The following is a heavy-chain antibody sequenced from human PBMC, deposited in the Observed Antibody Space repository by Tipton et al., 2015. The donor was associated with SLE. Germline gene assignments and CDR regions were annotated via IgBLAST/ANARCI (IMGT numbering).Heavy chain of an antibody. CDR1: GYTFTSYD. D-gene: IGHD3-22*01. CDR3: ARGRHDSSGYLGAFDI. V-gene: IGHV1-8*02. J-gene: IGHJ3*02. CDR2: MNPNSGNT. Sequence: QLVQSGAEVKKPGASVKVSCKASGYTFTSYDINWVRQATGQGLEWMGWMNPNSGNTGYAQKLQGRVTMTTDTSTSTAYLELRSLRSDDTAVYYCARGRHDSSGYLGAFDIWGQGTMVTVSS.